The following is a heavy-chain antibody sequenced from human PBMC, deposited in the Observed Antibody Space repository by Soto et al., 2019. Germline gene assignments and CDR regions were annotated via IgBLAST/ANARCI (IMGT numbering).Heavy chain of an antibody. Sequence: QVQLVESGGGVVQPGRSLRLSCAASGFTFSNYGMHWVRQAPGKGLEWVSLILNDGSREYYSDSVKGRFTISRDNSRNTLFLQMNSLRDDDTALYYCVRDDDYGPNALDMWGQGTMVSVPS. V-gene: IGHV3-33*01. CDR3: VRDDDYGPNALDM. D-gene: IGHD3-10*01. CDR2: ILNDGSRE. CDR1: GFTFSNYG. J-gene: IGHJ3*02.